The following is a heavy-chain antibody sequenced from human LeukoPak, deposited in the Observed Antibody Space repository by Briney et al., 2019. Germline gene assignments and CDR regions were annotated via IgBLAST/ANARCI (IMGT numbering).Heavy chain of an antibody. V-gene: IGHV3-33*01. CDR2: IWYDGSNK. Sequence: GRSLRLSCAASGFTFSSYGMHWVRQAPGKGLEWVAVIWYDGSNKYYADSVKGRFTISRDNSKNTLYLQMNSLRAEDTAEYYCARGPTGGGGNWYFDLWGRGTLVTVSS. CDR3: ARGPTGGGGNWYFDL. CDR1: GFTFSSYG. J-gene: IGHJ2*01. D-gene: IGHD3-16*01.